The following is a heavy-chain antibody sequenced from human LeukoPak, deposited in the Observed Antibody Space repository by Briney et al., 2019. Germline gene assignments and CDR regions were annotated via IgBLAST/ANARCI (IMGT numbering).Heavy chain of an antibody. CDR1: GYTFTGYY. J-gene: IGHJ3*02. D-gene: IGHD2-2*02. V-gene: IGHV1-2*02. CDR3: AREGCSSTSCHTEVADAFDI. Sequence: ASVKVPCKASGYTFTGYYMHWVRQAPGQGLEWMGWINPNSGGTNYAQKFQGRVTMTRDTSISTAYMELSRLRSDDTAVYYCAREGCSSTSCHTEVADAFDIWGQGTMVTVSS. CDR2: INPNSGGT.